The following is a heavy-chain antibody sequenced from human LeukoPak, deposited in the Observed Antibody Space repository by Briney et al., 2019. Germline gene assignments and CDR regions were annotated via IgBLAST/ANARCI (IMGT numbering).Heavy chain of an antibody. V-gene: IGHV3-23*01. D-gene: IGHD2-21*02. J-gene: IGHJ4*02. CDR1: GFTVSTNY. CDR3: AIPFCDPFNY. CDR2: IRGSESSS. Sequence: PVGSLRLSSAASGFTVSTNYMSWVRQAPGKGLEWVSSIRGSESSSYYADSVKGRFTISRDNSKNTLYLQMNSLRVEDTAVYYCAIPFCDPFNYWGQGTVDRVSS.